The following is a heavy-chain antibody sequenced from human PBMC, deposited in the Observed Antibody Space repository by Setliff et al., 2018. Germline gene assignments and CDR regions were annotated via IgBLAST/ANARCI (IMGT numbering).Heavy chain of an antibody. D-gene: IGHD3-22*01. Sequence: PSETLSLTCAVYGGSFSSYYWGWIRQPPGKGLEWIGSINYSGSTYYNPSLKSRVTISMDTAKNQFYLKVNSLTAADTAMYYCARDYYDSRWSYAFDIWGQGTVVTVSS. CDR1: GGSFSSYY. CDR3: ARDYYDSRWSYAFDI. J-gene: IGHJ3*02. V-gene: IGHV4-34*01. CDR2: INYSGST.